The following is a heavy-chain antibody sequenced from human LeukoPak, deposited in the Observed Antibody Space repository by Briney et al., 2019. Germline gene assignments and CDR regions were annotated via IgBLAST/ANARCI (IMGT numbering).Heavy chain of an antibody. CDR1: GFTFSDYA. J-gene: IGHJ6*02. CDR3: AKDSYGMDV. Sequence: PGGSLRLSCAASGFTFSDYAMHWVRQAPGKGLEWVAVISYDGTNKYCADSVKGRFTISRGNTKNTVSLQMNSLRAEDTAVYFCAKDSYGMDVWGQGTTVTVSS. CDR2: ISYDGTNK. V-gene: IGHV3-30-3*01.